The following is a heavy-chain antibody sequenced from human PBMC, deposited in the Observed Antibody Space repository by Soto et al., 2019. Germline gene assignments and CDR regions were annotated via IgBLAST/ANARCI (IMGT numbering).Heavy chain of an antibody. CDR1: GFTISSYA. V-gene: IGHV3-23*01. CDR3: ASHLPVAPTYFFDY. D-gene: IGHD6-19*01. J-gene: IGHJ4*02. Sequence: GGSLRLSCAASGFTISSYAMSWVRQAPGKGLEWVSAISGSGGSTYYADSVKGRFTISRDNSKNTLYLQMNSLRAEDTAVYYCASHLPVAPTYFFDYWGQGTLVTVSS. CDR2: ISGSGGST.